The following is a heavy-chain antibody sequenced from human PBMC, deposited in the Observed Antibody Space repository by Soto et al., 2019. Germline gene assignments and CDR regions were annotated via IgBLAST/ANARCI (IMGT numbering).Heavy chain of an antibody. CDR3: ARETSNYGVCDY. CDR1: GFTFSSYS. D-gene: IGHD4-4*01. CDR2: ISSSSSYI. V-gene: IGHV3-21*01. Sequence: PGGSLRLSCAASGFTFSSYSMNWVRQAPGKGLEWVSSISSSSSYIYYADSVKGRFTISRDNAKNSLYLQMNSLRAEDTAVYYCARETSNYGVCDYWGQGTLVTVSS. J-gene: IGHJ4*02.